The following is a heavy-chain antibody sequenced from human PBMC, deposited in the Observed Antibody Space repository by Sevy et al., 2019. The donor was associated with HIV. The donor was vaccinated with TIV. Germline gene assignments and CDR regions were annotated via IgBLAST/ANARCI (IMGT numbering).Heavy chain of an antibody. J-gene: IGHJ6*02. V-gene: IGHV3-7*01. CDR3: ARDPPYGDYPYYYYGMDV. D-gene: IGHD4-17*01. CDR1: GFTFSSYW. Sequence: GGSLRLSCAASGFTFSSYWMSWVRQAPGKGLEWVANIKQDGSEKYYVDSVKGRCTISRDNAKNSLYLQMNSLRAEDTAVYYCARDPPYGDYPYYYYGMDVWGQGTTVTVSS. CDR2: IKQDGSEK.